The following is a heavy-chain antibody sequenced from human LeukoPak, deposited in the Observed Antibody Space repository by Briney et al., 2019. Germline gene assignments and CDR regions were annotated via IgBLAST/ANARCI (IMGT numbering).Heavy chain of an antibody. CDR3: ARAAFQLERRGRRYYYYYMDV. CDR1: GYTFTSYY. J-gene: IGHJ6*03. Sequence: ASVKVSCKASGYTFTSYYMHWVRQAPGQGLEWMGIINPSGGSTSYAQKFQGRVTMTRDMSTSTVYMELSSLRSEDTAVYYCARAAFQLERRGRRYYYYYMDVWGKGTTVTVSS. V-gene: IGHV1-46*01. CDR2: INPSGGST. D-gene: IGHD1-1*01.